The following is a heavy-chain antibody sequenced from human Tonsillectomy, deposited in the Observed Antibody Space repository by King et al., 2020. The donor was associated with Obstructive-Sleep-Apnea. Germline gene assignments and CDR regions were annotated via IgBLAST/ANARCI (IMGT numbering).Heavy chain of an antibody. J-gene: IGHJ4*02. D-gene: IGHD1-1*01. CDR1: GFTFKDAW. Sequence: VQLVESGGDLVKPGGSLRLSCAASGFTFKDAWMTWVRQAPGKGLEWVGHIKSKRDGETAEYGAPMKGRCTISRDDSKNTLYLQMTSLKSEDTGIYFCSTGQGGGGAPHDGYWGRGTQVIVSS. V-gene: IGHV3-15*01. CDR3: STGQGGGGAPHDGY. CDR2: IKSKRDGETA.